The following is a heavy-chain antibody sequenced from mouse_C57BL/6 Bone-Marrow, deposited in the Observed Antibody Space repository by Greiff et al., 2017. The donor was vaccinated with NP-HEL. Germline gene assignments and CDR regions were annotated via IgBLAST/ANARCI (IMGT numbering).Heavy chain of an antibody. CDR2: IDPSDSYT. CDR1: GYTFTSYW. Sequence: QVQLQQPGAELVRPGTSVKLSCKASGYTFTSYWMHWVKQRPGQGLEWIGVIDPSDSYTNYNQKFKGKATLTVDTSSSTAYMQLSSLTSEDSAVYYCARSDYYGSGRFAYWGQGTLVTVSA. J-gene: IGHJ3*01. CDR3: ARSDYYGSGRFAY. V-gene: IGHV1-59*01. D-gene: IGHD1-1*01.